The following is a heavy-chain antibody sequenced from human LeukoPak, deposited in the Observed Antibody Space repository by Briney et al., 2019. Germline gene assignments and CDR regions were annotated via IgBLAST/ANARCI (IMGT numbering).Heavy chain of an antibody. V-gene: IGHV4-30-2*01. J-gene: IGHJ4*02. CDR2: IYHSGST. D-gene: IGHD2-15*01. CDR3: ARAGRLAAIDY. CDR1: GGSISSGGYY. Sequence: KTSETLSLTCTVSGGSISSGGYYWSWIRQPPGKGLEWIGYIYHSGSTYYNPSLKSRVTISVDRSKNQFSLKLSSVTAADTAVYYCARAGRLAAIDYWGQGTLVTVSS.